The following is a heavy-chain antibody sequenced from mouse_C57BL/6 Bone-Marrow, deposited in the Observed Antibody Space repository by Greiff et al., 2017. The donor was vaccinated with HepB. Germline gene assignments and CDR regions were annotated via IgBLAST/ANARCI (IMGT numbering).Heavy chain of an antibody. CDR3: ARHEGDYFDY. Sequence: EVQGVESGGGLLQPGGSLKLSCAASGFTFSDYYMYWVRQTPEKRLEWVAYISNGGGSTYYPDTVKGRFTISRDNAKNTLYLQMSRLKSEDTAMYYCARHEGDYFDYWGQGTTLTVSS. CDR1: GFTFSDYY. J-gene: IGHJ2*01. V-gene: IGHV5-12*01. CDR2: ISNGGGST.